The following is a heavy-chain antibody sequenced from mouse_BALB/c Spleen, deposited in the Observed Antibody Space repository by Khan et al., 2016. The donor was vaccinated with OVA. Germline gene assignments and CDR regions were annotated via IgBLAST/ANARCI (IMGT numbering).Heavy chain of an antibody. J-gene: IGHJ4*01. D-gene: IGHD4-1*02. CDR1: GYTFTNYG. CDR3: DSPPNCYDTLDY. V-gene: IGHV9-3-1*01. Sequence: QIQLVQSGPELKKPGETVKISCKASGYTFTNYGMNWVKQSPGKALKWMGWINTYTGEPTYADDFKGRFVFSLETSASSAYLQLNNLKNEDTATYACDSPPNCYDTLDYWGQGTSVTFSA. CDR2: INTYTGEP.